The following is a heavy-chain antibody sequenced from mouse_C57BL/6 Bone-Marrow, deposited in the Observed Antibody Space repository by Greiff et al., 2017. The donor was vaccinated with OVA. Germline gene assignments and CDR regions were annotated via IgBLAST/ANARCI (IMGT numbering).Heavy chain of an antibody. D-gene: IGHD2-12*01. CDR3: ATLYTTHDAMDY. CDR2: IWRGGST. J-gene: IGHJ4*01. CDR1: GFSLTSYG. Sequence: VKVVESGPGLVQPSQSLYITCTVSGFSLTSYGVHWVRQSPGKGLEWLGVIWRGGSTDYNAAFMSRLSITKDNSKSQVFFKMNSLQADDTAIYYCATLYTTHDAMDYWGQGTSVTVSS. V-gene: IGHV2-5*01.